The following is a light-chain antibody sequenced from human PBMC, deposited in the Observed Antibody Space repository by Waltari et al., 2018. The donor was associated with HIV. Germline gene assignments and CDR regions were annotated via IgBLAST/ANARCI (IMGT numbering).Light chain of an antibody. CDR3: QAWGSTTSGV. CDR1: ELGDKY. Sequence: SYEVTQPPSVAVSPGQTATITCSGYELGDKYTCWYQQKPGQSPLLVIYQDNKRPSGITERFSGSSSGHTATLTISGTLPMDEADYYCQAWGSTTSGVFGRGTRLTVL. V-gene: IGLV3-1*01. J-gene: IGLJ3*02. CDR2: QDN.